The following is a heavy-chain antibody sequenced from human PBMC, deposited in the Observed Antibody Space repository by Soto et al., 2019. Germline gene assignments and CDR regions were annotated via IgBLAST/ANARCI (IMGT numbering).Heavy chain of an antibody. CDR3: ARDSITIFGVVINYYYYYMDV. D-gene: IGHD3-3*01. J-gene: IGHJ6*03. V-gene: IGHV3-21*01. CDR2: ISSSSSYI. Sequence: EVQLVESGGGLVKPGGSLRLSCAASGFTFSSYSMNWVRQAPGKGLEWVSSISSSSSYIYYADSVKGRFTISRDNAKNSLYLQMNSLRAEHTAVYYCARDSITIFGVVINYYYYYMDVWGKGTTVTVSS. CDR1: GFTFSSYS.